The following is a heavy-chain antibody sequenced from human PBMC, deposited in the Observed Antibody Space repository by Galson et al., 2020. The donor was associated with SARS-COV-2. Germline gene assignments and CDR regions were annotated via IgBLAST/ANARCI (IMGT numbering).Heavy chain of an antibody. CDR2: ISYDGSNK. CDR3: AKDLEEIVVVVAATGAFGI. Sequence: GESLKISCAASGFTFSSYAMHWVRQAPGKGLEWVAVISYDGSNKYYADSVTGRFTTSRDNSKNTLYLQMNSLRAEETAVYYCAKDLEEIVVVVAATGAFGIWSEGTMVSGS. CDR1: GFTFSSYA. J-gene: IGHJ3*02. V-gene: IGHV3-30*18. D-gene: IGHD2-15*01.